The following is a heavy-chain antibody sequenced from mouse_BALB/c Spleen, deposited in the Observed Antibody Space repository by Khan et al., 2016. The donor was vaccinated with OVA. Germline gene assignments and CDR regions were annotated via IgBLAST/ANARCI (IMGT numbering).Heavy chain of an antibody. D-gene: IGHD1-1*02. Sequence: QVQLQQSGAELARPGASVKMSCTASGFTFNSYTMHWVKQRPGQGLEWIGYINPSDDYTNYNQNFKDKATLIVDKSSSTAYMQLSSLTSEDSSVSYGETEVDYHRTDGWVAYWGQGTLVTVSA. J-gene: IGHJ3*01. CDR1: GFTFNSYT. V-gene: IGHV1-4*01. CDR3: ETEVDYHRTDGWVAY. CDR2: INPSDDYT.